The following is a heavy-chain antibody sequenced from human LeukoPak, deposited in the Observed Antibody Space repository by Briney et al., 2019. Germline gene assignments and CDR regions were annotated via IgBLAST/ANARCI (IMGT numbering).Heavy chain of an antibody. D-gene: IGHD5-18*01. CDR3: ARGERIGYSYGDPRH. Sequence: SETLSLTCAVYGGSFSGYYWSWIRQPPGKGLEWIGEINHSGSTNYNPSLKSRVTISVDTSKNQFSLKLSSVTAADTAVYYCARGERIGYSYGDPRHWGQGTLVTVSS. CDR2: INHSGST. J-gene: IGHJ4*02. V-gene: IGHV4-34*01. CDR1: GGSFSGYY.